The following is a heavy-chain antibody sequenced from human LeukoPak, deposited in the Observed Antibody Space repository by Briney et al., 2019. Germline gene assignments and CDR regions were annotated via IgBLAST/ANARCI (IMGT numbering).Heavy chain of an antibody. D-gene: IGHD2-2*01. Sequence: PSETLSLTCTVSGGSISSYYWSWIRQPPGKGLEWIGYIYYSGSTNYNPSLKSRVTIPVDTSKNQFSLKLSSVTAADTAVYYCARSRSTIALGGYYYYYYMDVWGKGTTVTISS. CDR3: ARSRSTIALGGYYYYYYMDV. J-gene: IGHJ6*03. CDR1: GGSISSYY. V-gene: IGHV4-59*01. CDR2: IYYSGST.